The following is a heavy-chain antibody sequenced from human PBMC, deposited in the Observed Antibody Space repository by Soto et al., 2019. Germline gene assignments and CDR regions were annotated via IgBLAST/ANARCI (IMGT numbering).Heavy chain of an antibody. Sequence: SVKVSCKTSGFTFSSSAVHWVRQARGHRLQWIGWIDVGSANANYAQMLQGRVTMTRDMSTSTAYMELRSLRPDDTAVYYCARRDYGSGSYYNHYYYGMDVWGQGTTVTVSS. CDR2: IDVGSANA. V-gene: IGHV1-58*01. D-gene: IGHD3-10*01. CDR1: GFTFSSSA. J-gene: IGHJ6*02. CDR3: ARRDYGSGSYYNHYYYGMDV.